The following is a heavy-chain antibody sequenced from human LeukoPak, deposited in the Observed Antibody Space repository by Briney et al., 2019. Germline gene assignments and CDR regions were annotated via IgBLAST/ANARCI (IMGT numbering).Heavy chain of an antibody. CDR2: IYYSGST. J-gene: IGHJ3*02. D-gene: IGHD1-26*01. V-gene: IGHV4-59*08. CDR1: GGSISSYY. Sequence: SETLSLTCTVSGGSISSYYWSWIRQPPGKGLEWIGYIYYSGSTNYNPSLKSRVTISVDTSKNQFSLKLSSVTAADTAVYYCARYSGSLGNAFDIWGQGTMVTVSS. CDR3: ARYSGSLGNAFDI.